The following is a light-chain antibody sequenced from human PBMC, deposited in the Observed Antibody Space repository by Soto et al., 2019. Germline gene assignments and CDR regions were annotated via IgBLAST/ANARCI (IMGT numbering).Light chain of an antibody. CDR2: AAS. V-gene: IGKV1-39*01. CDR1: QSIGRY. CDR3: QQTYRTPRT. Sequence: DIQMTQSPSSLSASVGDRVTITCRASQSIGRYLNWYQQKPGKAPKLLIYAASSLHSGVPSRFSGSGSGTDFTLTISSLQPEDFATYSCQQTYRTPRTLGGGTKGDTK. J-gene: IGKJ4*01.